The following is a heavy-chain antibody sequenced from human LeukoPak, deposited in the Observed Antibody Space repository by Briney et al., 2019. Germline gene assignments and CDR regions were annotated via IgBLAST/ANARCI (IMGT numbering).Heavy chain of an antibody. CDR1: GGSISSGGYC. D-gene: IGHD5-12*01. CDR3: AREEYSGYARH. Sequence: SQTLSLTCTVSGGSISSGGYCWSWIRQHPGKGLEWIGYIYYSGSTYYNPSLKSRVTISVDTSKNQFSLKLSSVTAADTAVYYCAREEYSGYARHWGQGTLVTVSS. J-gene: IGHJ4*02. V-gene: IGHV4-31*03. CDR2: IYYSGST.